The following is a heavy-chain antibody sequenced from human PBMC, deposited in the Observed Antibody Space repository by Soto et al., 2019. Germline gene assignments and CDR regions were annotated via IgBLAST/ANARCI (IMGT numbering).Heavy chain of an antibody. J-gene: IGHJ4*02. D-gene: IGHD2-15*01. CDR1: GGSISSSSYY. CDR3: ARLDAYYCSGGSCYS. V-gene: IGHV4-39*01. CDR2: IYYSGST. Sequence: SETLSLTCTVSGGSISSSSYYWGWIRQPPGKGLEWIGSIYYSGSTYYNPSLKSRVTISVDTSKNQFSLKLSSVTAADTAVYYCARLDAYYCSGGSCYSWGQGTLVTVSS.